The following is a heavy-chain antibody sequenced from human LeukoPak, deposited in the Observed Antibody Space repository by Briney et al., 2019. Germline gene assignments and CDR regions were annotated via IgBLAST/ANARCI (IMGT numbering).Heavy chain of an antibody. CDR1: GFTFSTYG. J-gene: IGHJ4*02. V-gene: IGHV3-33*01. D-gene: IGHD1-1*01. CDR3: ARVREQLEWYFYY. CDR2: AWYDGSKG. Sequence: PGRSLRLFCAASGFTFSTYGMHWVRQAPGKGLEWVAAAWYDGSKGYYADSVKGRFTISRDNSKDTLDLQMNSLRAEDTAVYYCARVREQLEWYFYYWGQGTLVTVSS.